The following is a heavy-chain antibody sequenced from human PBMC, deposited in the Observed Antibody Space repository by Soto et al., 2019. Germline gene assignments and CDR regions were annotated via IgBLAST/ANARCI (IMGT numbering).Heavy chain of an antibody. CDR1: GFSFTTSEMR. CDR3: AHIEVSGSAFDI. V-gene: IGHV2-70*04. D-gene: IGHD2-15*01. J-gene: IGHJ3*02. CDR2: IDWDDDK. Sequence: SGPTLVNPTQTLTLTCTFSGFSFTTSEMRVGWIRQPPGKALEWLARIDWDDDKFYSTSLKTRLTISKDTSKNLVVLTMTNMDPVDTATYYCAHIEVSGSAFDIWGQGT.